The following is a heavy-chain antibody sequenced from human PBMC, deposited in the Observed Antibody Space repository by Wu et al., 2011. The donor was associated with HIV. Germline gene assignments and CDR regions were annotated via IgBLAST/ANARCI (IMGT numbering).Heavy chain of an antibody. D-gene: IGHD3-3*01. CDR1: GGSFNDYA. V-gene: IGHV1-69*15. J-gene: IGHJ4*02. CDR3: AFGGGETLNMYYFNY. Sequence: QSGAEVKKPGSSVKVSCRASGGSFNDYAISWVRQAPGQGLEWLGRIIPLFGTSSYAQRLQDRITITADESTRTVSVELRSLRSDDTAVYYCAFGGGETLNMYYFNYWGQGTLVTVPS. CDR2: IIPLFGTS.